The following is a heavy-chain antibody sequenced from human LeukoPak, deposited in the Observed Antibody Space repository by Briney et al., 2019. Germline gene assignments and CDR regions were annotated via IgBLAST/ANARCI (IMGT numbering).Heavy chain of an antibody. CDR2: ISPYNVNT. V-gene: IGHV1-18*01. CDR3: ARGGVGHCSGGSCPTSWFDP. CDR1: GYTFTNFG. Sequence: GASMKVSCKASGYTFTNFGISWVRQAPGQGLEWMGWISPYNVNTDYPQKVQGRVTMTTDTSTSTAFMELRSLRSDDTAIYYCARGGVGHCSGGSCPTSWFDPWGQGTLVTVSS. D-gene: IGHD2-15*01. J-gene: IGHJ5*02.